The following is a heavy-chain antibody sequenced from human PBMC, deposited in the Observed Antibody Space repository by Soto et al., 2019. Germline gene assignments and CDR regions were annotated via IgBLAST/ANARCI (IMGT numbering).Heavy chain of an antibody. CDR1: GLTFTSYW. CDR2: INSDGTTI. CDR3: ARGLKGYYGLDV. J-gene: IGHJ6*02. D-gene: IGHD3-22*01. Sequence: EVQLVESGGGLVQPGGSLRLSCAASGLTFTSYWMHWVRQAPGKGLVWVSRINSDGTTINYADFVKGRFTISRDNAKNTLYLQMNSLRADVTAVYYCARGLKGYYGLDVWGQGTTVTVSS. V-gene: IGHV3-74*01.